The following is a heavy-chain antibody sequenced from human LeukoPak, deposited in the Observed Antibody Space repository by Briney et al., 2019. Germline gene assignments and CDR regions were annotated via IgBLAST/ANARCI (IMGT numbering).Heavy chain of an antibody. J-gene: IGHJ4*02. CDR1: DFTFSSHW. V-gene: IGHV3-74*01. D-gene: IGHD6-13*01. CDR2: LSGDGGTT. Sequence: GGSLRLSCAASDFTFSSHWMYWVRQAPGKGLVWVARLSGDGGTTRHADSVKGRFTISRDNAKNTLYLQMNSLGVEDTALYYCARGIASSKSVAIDLWGQGTLVAVSS. CDR3: ARGIASSKSVAIDL.